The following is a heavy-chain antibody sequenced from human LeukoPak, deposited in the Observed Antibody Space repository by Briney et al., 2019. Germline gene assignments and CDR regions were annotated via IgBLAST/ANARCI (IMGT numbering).Heavy chain of an antibody. D-gene: IGHD3-10*01. V-gene: IGHV4-61*02. CDR3: ARDRFGELLVDY. J-gene: IGHJ4*02. CDR1: GGSISSGSYY. CDR2: IYTSGST. Sequence: SQTLSLTFTVSGGSISSGSYYWSWIRQPAGKGLEWIGRIYTSGSTNYNPSLKSRVTISVDTSKNQFSLKLSSVTAADTAVYYCARDRFGELLVDYWGQGTLVTVSS.